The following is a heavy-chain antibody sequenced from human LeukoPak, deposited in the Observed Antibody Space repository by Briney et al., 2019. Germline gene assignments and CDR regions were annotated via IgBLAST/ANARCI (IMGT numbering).Heavy chain of an antibody. Sequence: GGSLRLSCVASGFKFSTYWMSWVRQAPGKGLEWVANIKQDGSDKYYVDSVKGRFTISRYNTKNSLYLQMNSLRAEDTAVYYCASYILTGYYNGHDAFDIWGQGTMVIVSS. CDR1: GFKFSTYW. CDR2: IKQDGSDK. D-gene: IGHD3-9*01. J-gene: IGHJ3*02. V-gene: IGHV3-7*01. CDR3: ASYILTGYYNGHDAFDI.